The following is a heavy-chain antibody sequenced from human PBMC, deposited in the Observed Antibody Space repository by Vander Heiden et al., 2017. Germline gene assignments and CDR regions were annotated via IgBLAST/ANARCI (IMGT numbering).Heavy chain of an antibody. CDR3: ARDVDYRPPNYYGMDV. D-gene: IGHD4-4*01. J-gene: IGHJ6*02. Sequence: QVQLVQSGAEVKKPGSSVKVSCKASGGTFSSYAISWVRQAPGQGLEWMGGIIPIFGTANYAQKFQGRVTITADESTSTAYMELSSLRPEDTAVYYCARDVDYRPPNYYGMDVWCQGTTVTVAS. CDR2: IIPIFGTA. CDR1: GGTFSSYA. V-gene: IGHV1-69*01.